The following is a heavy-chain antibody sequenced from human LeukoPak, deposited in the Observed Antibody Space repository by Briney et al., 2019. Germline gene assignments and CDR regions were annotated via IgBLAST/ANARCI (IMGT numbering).Heavy chain of an antibody. CDR2: INHSGST. V-gene: IGHV4-34*01. J-gene: IGHJ4*02. D-gene: IGHD3-22*01. CDR3: ARLAPLYYYDSSGLDY. CDR1: GGSFSGYY. Sequence: SETLSLTCAVYGGSFSGYYWSWIRQPPGKGLEWSAEINHSGSTNYNPSLKSRVTISVDTSKNQFSLKLSSVTAADTAVYYCARLAPLYYYDSSGLDYWGQGTLVTVSS.